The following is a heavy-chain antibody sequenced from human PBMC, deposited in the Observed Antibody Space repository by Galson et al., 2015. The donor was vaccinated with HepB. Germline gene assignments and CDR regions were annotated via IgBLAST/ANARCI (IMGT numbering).Heavy chain of an antibody. D-gene: IGHD3-3*01. CDR3: ARGDTIFGAPRRPSDI. CDR1: GFTFSSYG. J-gene: IGHJ3*02. V-gene: IGHV3-30*03. CDR2: ISYDGSDK. Sequence: SLRLSCADSGFTFSSYGMHWVRQAPGKGLGWVALISYDGSDKYYADSVKGRFTISRDNSKNTLYLQMNSLRDEDTAMYYCARGDTIFGAPRRPSDIWGQGTMVIVSS.